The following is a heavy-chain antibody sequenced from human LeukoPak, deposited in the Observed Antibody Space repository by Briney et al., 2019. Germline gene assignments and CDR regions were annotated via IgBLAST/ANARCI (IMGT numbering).Heavy chain of an antibody. D-gene: IGHD3-3*01. CDR3: ARDRERYYDFWSGPDAFDI. Sequence: GALRLSCAASGFTFSSYSMNWVRQAPGKGLEWVSSISSSSSYIYYADSVKGRFTISRDNAKNSLYLQMNSLRAEDTAVYYCARDRERYYDFWSGPDAFDIWGQGTMVTVSS. CDR2: ISSSSSYI. CDR1: GFTFSSYS. J-gene: IGHJ3*02. V-gene: IGHV3-21*01.